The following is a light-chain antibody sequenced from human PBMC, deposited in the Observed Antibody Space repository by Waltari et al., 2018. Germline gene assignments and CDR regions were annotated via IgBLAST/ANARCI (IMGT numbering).Light chain of an antibody. Sequence: QPALTQPASVSGSPGQSITISCTGTSSDVGGYNFVPWYQQHPGKAPKLLIYDVSNRPSGVSNRFSGSKSGNTASLTISGLQAEDEADYYCSSYISSSTLELFGGGTSLTVL. CDR2: DVS. V-gene: IGLV2-14*03. CDR3: SSYISSSTLEL. CDR1: SSDVGGYNF. J-gene: IGLJ2*01.